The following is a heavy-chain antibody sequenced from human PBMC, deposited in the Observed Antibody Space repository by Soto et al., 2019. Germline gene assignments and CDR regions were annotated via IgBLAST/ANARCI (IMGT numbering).Heavy chain of an antibody. CDR3: AHRVLRTVSGLVTTTAIYFDF. J-gene: IGHJ4*02. CDR1: GFSLTTSGVG. Sequence: QITLNESGPTQVKPRQTLTLTCTFSGFSLTTSGVGVGWIRHSPGKAPEWLALIYWDDDKRYSPSLKSRLTITKDTSKNQVVLTMADLDPADTATYYCAHRVLRTVSGLVTTTAIYFDFWGQGTPVAVSS. D-gene: IGHD3-3*01. CDR2: IYWDDDK. V-gene: IGHV2-5*02.